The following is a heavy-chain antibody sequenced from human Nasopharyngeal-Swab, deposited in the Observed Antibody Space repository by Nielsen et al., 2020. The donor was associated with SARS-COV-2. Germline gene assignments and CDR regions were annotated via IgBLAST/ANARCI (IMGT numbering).Heavy chain of an antibody. J-gene: IGHJ3*02. CDR2: IRSKTYGGAP. CDR3: ARSVGSFYGQGAFDI. CDR1: GFTFGDYA. V-gene: IGHV3-49*01. Sequence: GGSLRLSCTTSGFTFGDYAMSWFRQAPGKGLEWVGFIRSKTYGGAPEYAASVKGRFTISRDGAESIAYLQMNSLETDDTGVYYCARSVGSFYGQGAFDIWGQGTMVTVSS. D-gene: IGHD1-26*01.